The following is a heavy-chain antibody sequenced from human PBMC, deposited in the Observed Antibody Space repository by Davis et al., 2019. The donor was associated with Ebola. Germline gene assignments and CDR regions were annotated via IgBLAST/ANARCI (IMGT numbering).Heavy chain of an antibody. V-gene: IGHV4-59*12. D-gene: IGHD3-10*01. J-gene: IGHJ4*02. CDR2: IYYSGST. Sequence: SETLSLTCTVSGGSISSYYWSWIRQPPGKGLEWIGYIYYSGSTNYNPSLKSRVTISVDTSKNQFSPKLSSVTAADTAVYYCARGRMYYYGSGSYYKYWGQGTLVTVSS. CDR3: ARGRMYYYGSGSYYKY. CDR1: GGSISSYY.